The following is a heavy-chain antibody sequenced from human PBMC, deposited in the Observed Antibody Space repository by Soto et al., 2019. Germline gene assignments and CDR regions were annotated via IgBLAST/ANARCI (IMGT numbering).Heavy chain of an antibody. V-gene: IGHV1-8*01. CDR3: ARERSYGLDY. D-gene: IGHD5-18*01. CDR1: GYTFTSYD. CDR2: MNPNSGNT. Sequence: QVQLVQSGAEVKKPGASVKVSCKASGYTFTSYDINWVRQATGQGLEWMGWMNPNSGNTVYAQKXXXXXXXXXXXXXXXXXXXXXXXXXXXXXXXYXARERSYGLDYWGQGTLVTVSS. J-gene: IGHJ4*02.